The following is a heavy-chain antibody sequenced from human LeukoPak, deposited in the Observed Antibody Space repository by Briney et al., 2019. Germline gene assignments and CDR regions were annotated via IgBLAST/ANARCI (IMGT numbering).Heavy chain of an antibody. V-gene: IGHV3-23*01. CDR2: ISGSDANT. D-gene: IGHD3-10*01. J-gene: IGHJ4*02. CDR3: AKRNFGFDS. CDR1: GLTFGSYA. Sequence: GGSLRLSCVASGLTFGSYAMGWVRQAPGQGLDWVSAISGSDANTYYADSVKGRFTISRDLSKNTLYLQMSSLRAEDTAIYYCAKRNFGFDSWGQGTLVTVSS.